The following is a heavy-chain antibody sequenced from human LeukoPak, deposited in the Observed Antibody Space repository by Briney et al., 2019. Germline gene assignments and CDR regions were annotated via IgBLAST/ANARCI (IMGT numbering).Heavy chain of an antibody. CDR2: IYPGDSDT. CDR1: GYSFTSYW. D-gene: IGHD2-15*01. V-gene: IGHV5-51*01. J-gene: IGHJ3*02. Sequence: GEALKIPWKGSGYSFTSYWIGWVRQMPGKGLEWMGIIYPGDSDTRHSPPFQGQVTISADKSISTAYLQWSSLKVSDDAMYYCARGLHVGYCSGGSCYSDAFDIWGLGTMVTVSS. CDR3: ARGLHVGYCSGGSCYSDAFDI.